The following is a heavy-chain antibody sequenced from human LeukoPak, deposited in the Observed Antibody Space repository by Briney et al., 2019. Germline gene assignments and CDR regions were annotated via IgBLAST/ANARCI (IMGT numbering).Heavy chain of an antibody. CDR3: ARGSHYTIFGVVIPRPYDY. CDR2: INPSGGST. D-gene: IGHD3-3*01. Sequence: ATVKVSCKASGYTFTSYYMHWVRQAPGQGLEWMGIINPSGGSTSYAQKFQGRVTMTRDTSTSTVYMELSGLRSEDTAVYYCARGSHYTIFGVVIPRPYDYWGQGTLVTVSS. CDR1: GYTFTSYY. V-gene: IGHV1-46*01. J-gene: IGHJ4*02.